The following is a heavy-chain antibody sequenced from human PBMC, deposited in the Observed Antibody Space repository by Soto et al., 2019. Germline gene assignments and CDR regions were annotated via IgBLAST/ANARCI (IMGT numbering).Heavy chain of an antibody. CDR3: ARHIYGDHDYFDS. CDR2: MYYSGSA. V-gene: IGHV4-59*08. Sequence: QVQLQESGPGLVKPSETLSLTCTVSGGSISTYYCSWIRQPPGKGLAWIGWMYYSGSASSNPFLKSRVTMSVDTSKNQFALKLSSVTATDTAMYFCARHIYGDHDYFDSWGQGTRVTVSS. D-gene: IGHD4-17*01. J-gene: IGHJ4*02. CDR1: GGSISTYY.